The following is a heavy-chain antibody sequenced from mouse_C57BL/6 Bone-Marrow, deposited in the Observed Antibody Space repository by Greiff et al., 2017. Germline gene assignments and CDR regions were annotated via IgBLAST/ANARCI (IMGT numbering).Heavy chain of an antibody. CDR1: GYTFTSYW. D-gene: IGHD2-5*01. J-gene: IGHJ3*01. Sequence: QVQLQQPGAELVKPGASVKLSCKASGYTFTSYWMHWVKQRPGQGLEWIGMIHPSSGSTNYNEKFKGKATLTVDKSSSTAYMKLSSLTSEDSAVYYCAWAYYSNVCFAYWGQGALVTVSA. CDR3: AWAYYSNVCFAY. CDR2: IHPSSGST. V-gene: IGHV1-64*01.